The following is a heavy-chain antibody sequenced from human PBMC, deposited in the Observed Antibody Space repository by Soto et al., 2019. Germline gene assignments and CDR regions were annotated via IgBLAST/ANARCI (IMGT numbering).Heavy chain of an antibody. J-gene: IGHJ4*02. Sequence: PGESLKISCKGSGYSITSYWIGWVRQKPGKGLEWMGIIYPGDSDTRYSPSFQGQVTISADKSISTAYLQWSSLKASDTAMYYCARPYYDSSGYYLGRGYYFDYWGQGTLVTVSS. CDR1: GYSITSYW. CDR3: ARPYYDSSGYYLGRGYYFDY. D-gene: IGHD3-22*01. CDR2: IYPGDSDT. V-gene: IGHV5-51*01.